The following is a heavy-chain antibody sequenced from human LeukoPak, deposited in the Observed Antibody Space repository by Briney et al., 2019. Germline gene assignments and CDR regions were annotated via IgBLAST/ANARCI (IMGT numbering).Heavy chain of an antibody. CDR3: ARRGAYYGNFVY. V-gene: IGHV4-59*08. CDR2: IYYSGST. Sequence: SETLSLTCTVSGGSISGYYWSWIRQPPGKGLEWIGYIYYSGSTNYNRSLKSRVTISVDASKNQFSLMLSSVTAADTAVYYCARRGAYYGNFVYWGQGTLVTVSS. J-gene: IGHJ4*02. CDR1: GGSISGYY. D-gene: IGHD1-26*01.